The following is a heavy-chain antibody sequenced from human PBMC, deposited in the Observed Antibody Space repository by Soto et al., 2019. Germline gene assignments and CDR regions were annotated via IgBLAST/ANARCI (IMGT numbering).Heavy chain of an antibody. CDR3: ARDVGYIVVVVAATSGKRNNETCYYYGMGV. D-gene: IGHD2-15*01. CDR2: INNDGSDP. CDR1: GVTFSNYW. J-gene: IGHJ6*02. V-gene: IGHV3-74*01. Sequence: GGFLRLSCEASGVTFSNYWMHWVSQAPGKGQMKISRINNDGSDPIYADSVKGRFTISRDNAENSLYLQMNSLRAEDTAVYYCARDVGYIVVVVAATSGKRNNETCYYYGMGVWGQGISGTVSS.